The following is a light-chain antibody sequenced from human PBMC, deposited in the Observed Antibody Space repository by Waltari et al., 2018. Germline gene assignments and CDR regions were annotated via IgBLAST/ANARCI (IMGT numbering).Light chain of an antibody. CDR2: DVS. CDR1: SYDVGGYDY. J-gene: IGLJ2*01. V-gene: IGLV2-14*03. Sequence: QSALTQPASVSGSPGQSITISCTGTSYDVGGYDYVSWYQQHPGKAPKLMIHDVSNRPSWVSNRFSGSKSGNTASLTISGLQAEDESAYYCSSYRSDNILVFGGGTKVTVL. CDR3: SSYRSDNILV.